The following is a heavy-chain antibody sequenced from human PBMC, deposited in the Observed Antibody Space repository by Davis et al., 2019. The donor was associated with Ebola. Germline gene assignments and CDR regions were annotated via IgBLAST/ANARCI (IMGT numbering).Heavy chain of an antibody. J-gene: IGHJ4*02. D-gene: IGHD3-10*01. CDR2: IYYSGST. CDR3: ARGAPWGVRS. Sequence: SETLSLTCTVSGGSISSYYWGWIRQHPGKGLEWIGYIYYSGSTYYNPSLKSRVTISVDTSKNQFSLKLSSVTAADTAVYYCARGAPWGVRSWGQGTLVTVSS. CDR1: GGSISSYY. V-gene: IGHV4-59*06.